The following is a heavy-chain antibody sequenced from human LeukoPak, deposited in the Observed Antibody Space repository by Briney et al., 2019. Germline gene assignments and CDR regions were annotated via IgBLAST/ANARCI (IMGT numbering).Heavy chain of an antibody. D-gene: IGHD2-15*01. CDR1: GDSVSSNSAA. J-gene: IGHJ5*02. CDR3: ARHISWGYCSGGSCYYTWFDP. CDR2: TYYRSKWYN. V-gene: IGHV6-1*01. Sequence: SQTLSLTCAISGDSVSSNSAAWNWIRQSPSRGLEWLGRTYYRSKWYNDYAVSVKRRLPINPDTSKNQFSLQLHSVTPQDTAVYYRARHISWGYCSGGSCYYTWFDPSGQGTLVTVSS.